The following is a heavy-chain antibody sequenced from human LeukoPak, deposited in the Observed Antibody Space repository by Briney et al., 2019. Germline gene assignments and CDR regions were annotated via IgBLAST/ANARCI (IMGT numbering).Heavy chain of an antibody. V-gene: IGHV1-69*05. CDR2: IIPNFGTA. J-gene: IGHJ5*02. D-gene: IGHD1-26*01. CDR3: ARDSPRDSGSYSWFDP. Sequence: ASVKVSCKASGGTFSSYAISWVRQAPGQGLEWMGGIIPNFGTANYAQKFQGRVTITTDESTSTAYMELSSLRSEDTAVYYCARDSPRDSGSYSWFDPWGQGTLVTVSS. CDR1: GGTFSSYA.